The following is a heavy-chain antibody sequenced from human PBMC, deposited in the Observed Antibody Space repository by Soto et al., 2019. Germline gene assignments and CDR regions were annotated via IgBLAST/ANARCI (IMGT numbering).Heavy chain of an antibody. CDR1: GGSISSYY. CDR3: ARALVTMVRGVNILHYMDV. D-gene: IGHD3-10*01. Sequence: SETLSLTCTVSGGSISSYYWRWIRQPPGKGLKWNGYIYYSGSTNYNPSLKSRVTISVDTSKNQFSLKLSSVTAADTAVYYCARALVTMVRGVNILHYMDVWGEGTTVTVSS. J-gene: IGHJ6*03. CDR2: IYYSGST. V-gene: IGHV4-59*01.